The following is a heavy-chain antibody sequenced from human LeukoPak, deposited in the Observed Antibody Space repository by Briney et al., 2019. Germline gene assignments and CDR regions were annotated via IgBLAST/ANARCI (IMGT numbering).Heavy chain of an antibody. CDR2: IRYDGSNK. V-gene: IGHV3-30*04. CDR1: GFTFSSYA. J-gene: IGHJ4*02. CDR3: VRGDGHLLSSFVDY. D-gene: IGHD2-2*01. Sequence: GGSLRLSCAASGFTFSSYAMHWVRQAPGKGLEWVAFIRYDGSNKYYADSVKGRFTISRDNSKNTLYLQMSSLRAEDTAVYYCVRGDGHLLSSFVDYWGQGTLVTVSS.